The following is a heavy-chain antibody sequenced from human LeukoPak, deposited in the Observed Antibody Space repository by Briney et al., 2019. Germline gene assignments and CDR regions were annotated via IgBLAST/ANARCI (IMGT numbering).Heavy chain of an antibody. J-gene: IGHJ5*02. Sequence: QASETLSLTCTVSGGSISSYYWSWIRQPPGKGLEWIGYIYYSGSTNYNPSLKSRVTISVDTSKNQFSLKLSSVTAADTAVYYCARAGGFSILRGAVNNWFDPWGQGTLVTVSS. V-gene: IGHV4-59*12. CDR3: ARAGGFSILRGAVNNWFDP. D-gene: IGHD3-10*01. CDR2: IYYSGST. CDR1: GGSISSYY.